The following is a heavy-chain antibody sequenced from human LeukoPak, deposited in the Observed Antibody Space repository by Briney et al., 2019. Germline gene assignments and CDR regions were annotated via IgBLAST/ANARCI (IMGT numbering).Heavy chain of an antibody. V-gene: IGHV1-18*04. CDR2: ISAYNGNT. J-gene: IGHJ4*02. CDR3: ARAQTYGGYYCY. CDR1: GYTFTGYY. D-gene: IGHD5-12*01. Sequence: ASVKVSCKASGYTFTGYYMHWVRQAPGQGLEWMGWISAYNGNTNYAQKLQGRVTMTTDTSTSTAYMELRSLRSDDTAVYYCARAQTYGGYYCYWGQGTLVTVSS.